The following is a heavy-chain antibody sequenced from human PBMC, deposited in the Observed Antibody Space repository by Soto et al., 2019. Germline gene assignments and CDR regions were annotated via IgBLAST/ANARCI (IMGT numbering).Heavy chain of an antibody. CDR2: ISYDGSEK. CDR1: GFTFGSYG. V-gene: IGHV3-30*03. Sequence: GGSLRLSCAASGFTFGSYGMHWVRQAPGKGLEWVAFISYDGSEKYYADPVKGRFTISRDKSKNTLCLQMSSLGTDDTAVYYCARVFQSYGFDYWGQGTLVTVSS. D-gene: IGHD5-18*01. J-gene: IGHJ4*02. CDR3: ARVFQSYGFDY.